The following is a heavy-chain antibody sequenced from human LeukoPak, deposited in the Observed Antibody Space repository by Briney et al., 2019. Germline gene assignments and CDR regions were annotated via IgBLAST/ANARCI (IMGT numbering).Heavy chain of an antibody. CDR2: ISGSSGST. V-gene: IGHV3-23*01. CDR1: GFTFSSYA. Sequence: GGSLRLSCAASGFTFSSYAMSWVRQAPGKGLEWVSAISGSSGSTYYADSVKGRFTISRDNSKNTLYLQMNSLRAEDTAVYYCAKDPSITMVRGVIPEYFQHWGQGTLVTVSS. CDR3: AKDPSITMVRGVIPEYFQH. D-gene: IGHD3-10*01. J-gene: IGHJ1*01.